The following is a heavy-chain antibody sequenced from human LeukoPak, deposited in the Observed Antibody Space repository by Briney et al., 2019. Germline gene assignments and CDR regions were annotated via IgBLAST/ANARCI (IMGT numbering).Heavy chain of an antibody. CDR1: GFTFSSYG. CDR3: AKDLSPVTSSDAHYYYYYGMDV. D-gene: IGHD4-17*01. V-gene: IGHV3-30*18. CDR2: ISYDGSNK. Sequence: GRSLRLSCAASGFTFSSYGMHWVRQAPGKGLEWVAVISYDGSNKYYADSVKGRFTISGDNSKNTLYLQMNSLRAEDTAVYYCAKDLSPVTSSDAHYYYYYGMDVWGKGTTVTVSS. J-gene: IGHJ6*04.